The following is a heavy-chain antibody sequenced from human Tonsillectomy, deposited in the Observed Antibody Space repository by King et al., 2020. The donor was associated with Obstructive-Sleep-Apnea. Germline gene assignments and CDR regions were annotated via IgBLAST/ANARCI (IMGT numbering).Heavy chain of an antibody. CDR2: MKSKTDGGTT. CDR3: TTACTRRRVVAGYYYYGMDV. V-gene: IGHV3-15*01. J-gene: IGHJ6*02. CDR1: GFTFSNAW. Sequence: GGGGGRRGGSLRLACAASGFTFSNAWMSGGRQAPGKGLEWVGRMKSKTDGGTTDYAAPVKGGFTISRDDSKNTLYLQMNGLKTEDPAVYYCTTACTRRRVVAGYYYYGMDVWGQGTTVTVSS. D-gene: IGHD2-15*01.